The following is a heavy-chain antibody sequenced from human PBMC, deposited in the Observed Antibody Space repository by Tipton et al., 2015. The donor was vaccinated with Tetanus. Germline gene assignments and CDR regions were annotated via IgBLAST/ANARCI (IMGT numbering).Heavy chain of an antibody. CDR2: ISHTGTTT. CDR3: ARSESRIAPRIPWGMDV. Sequence: SLRLSCAASGFTFSDYGMSWVRQAPGKGLEWISYISHTGTTTYYSASVMGRFTVSRDNTKNSLYLEINSLRAEDTAVYYYARSESRIAPRIPWGMDVWGQGTTVTVSS. V-gene: IGHV3-11*01. J-gene: IGHJ6*02. CDR1: GFTFSDYG. D-gene: IGHD6-6*01.